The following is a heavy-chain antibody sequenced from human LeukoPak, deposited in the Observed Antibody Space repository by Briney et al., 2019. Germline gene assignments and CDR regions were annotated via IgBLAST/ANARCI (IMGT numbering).Heavy chain of an antibody. CDR3: ARDRGYVGRYYFDY. V-gene: IGHV4-31*03. CDR2: IYYSGST. D-gene: IGHD5-12*01. CDR1: GGSISSGGYY. J-gene: IGHJ4*02. Sequence: KSSETLSLTCTVSGGSISSGGYYWSWLRQHPGKGLEWIGYIYYSGSTYYNPSLKSRVTISVDTSKNQFSLKLSSVTAADTAVYYCARDRGYVGRYYFDYWGQGTLVTVSS.